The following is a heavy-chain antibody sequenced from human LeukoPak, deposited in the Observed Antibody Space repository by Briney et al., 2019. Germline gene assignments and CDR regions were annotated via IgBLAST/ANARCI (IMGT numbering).Heavy chain of an antibody. V-gene: IGHV4-38-2*01. J-gene: IGHJ6*03. CDR1: GYSISSGYY. CDR3: ASSSSWSLAYYYYMDV. CDR2: IYHSGST. D-gene: IGHD6-13*01. Sequence: PSETLSLTXAVSGYSISSGYYWGWFRQPPGKGLEWIGSIYHSGSTYYNPSLKSRVTISVDTSKNQFSLKLSSVTAADTAVYYCASSSSWSLAYYYYMDVWGKGTTVTVSS.